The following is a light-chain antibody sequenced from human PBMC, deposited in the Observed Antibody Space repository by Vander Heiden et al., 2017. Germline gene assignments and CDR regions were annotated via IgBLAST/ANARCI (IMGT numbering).Light chain of an antibody. Sequence: DIVMTQSPDSLAVSLGDRATINCKSSQSVLYSSHNKNYLAWSQQKPGQPPKLLIYWASTRESGVPDRFSGSGSGTDFTLTISSLQAEDVAVYYCQQYYSTPDTFGQGTKLEIK. J-gene: IGKJ2*01. V-gene: IGKV4-1*01. CDR1: QSVLYSSHNKNY. CDR3: QQYYSTPDT. CDR2: WAS.